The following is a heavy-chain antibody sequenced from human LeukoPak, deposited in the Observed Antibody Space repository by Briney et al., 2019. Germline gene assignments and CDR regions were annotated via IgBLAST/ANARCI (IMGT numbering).Heavy chain of an antibody. CDR3: ARVPVVTGAFDI. V-gene: IGHV4-39*07. J-gene: IGHJ3*02. D-gene: IGHD2-21*02. CDR1: GGSISSSSYY. CDR2: IYYSGST. Sequence: SETLSLTCTVSGGSISSSSYYWGWIRQPPGKGLEWIGSIYYSGSTYCNPSLKSRVTISVDTSKNQFSLKLSSVTAADTAVYYCARVPVVTGAFDIWGQGTMVTVSS.